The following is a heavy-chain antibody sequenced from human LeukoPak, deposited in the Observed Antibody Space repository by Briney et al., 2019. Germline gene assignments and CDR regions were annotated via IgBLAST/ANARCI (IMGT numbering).Heavy chain of an antibody. D-gene: IGHD3-9*01. CDR3: ERAAYDILTGYYPRGYYMDV. CDR2: INHSGST. CDR1: GGSFSGYY. J-gene: IGHJ6*03. Sequence: SETLSLTCAVYGGSFSGYYWSWIRQPPGKGLELIGEINHSGSTNYNPSLKSRVTISVDTSKNQFSLKLSSVTAADTAVYYCERAAYDILTGYYPRGYYMDVWGKGTTVTVSS. V-gene: IGHV4-34*01.